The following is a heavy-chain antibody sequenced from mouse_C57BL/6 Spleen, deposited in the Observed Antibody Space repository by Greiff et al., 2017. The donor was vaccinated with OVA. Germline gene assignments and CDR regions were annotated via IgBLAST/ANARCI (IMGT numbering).Heavy chain of an antibody. CDR1: GYAFSSSW. Sequence: VQLQQSGPELVKPGASVKISCKASGYAFSSSWMNWVNQRPGKGLEWIGRIYPGDGDTNYNGKFKGKATLTADKSSSTAYMQLSSLTSEDSAVYFCVYDYEGTWFAYWGQGTLVTVSA. V-gene: IGHV1-82*01. J-gene: IGHJ3*01. CDR3: VYDYEGTWFAY. D-gene: IGHD2-4*01. CDR2: IYPGDGDT.